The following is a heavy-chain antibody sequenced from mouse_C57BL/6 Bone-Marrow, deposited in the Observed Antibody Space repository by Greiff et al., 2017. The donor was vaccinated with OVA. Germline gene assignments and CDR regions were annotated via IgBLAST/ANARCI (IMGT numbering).Heavy chain of an antibody. V-gene: IGHV1-74*01. J-gene: IGHJ1*03. Sequence: VQLQQPGAELVKPGASVKVSCKASGYTFTSYWMHWVKQRPGQGLEWIGRIHPSDSDTNYNQKFKGKATLTVDKSSSPAYMQLSSLTSEDSAVYYCAIEDGSYWYFDVWGTGTTVTVSS. CDR2: IHPSDSDT. D-gene: IGHD1-1*01. CDR3: AIEDGSYWYFDV. CDR1: GYTFTSYW.